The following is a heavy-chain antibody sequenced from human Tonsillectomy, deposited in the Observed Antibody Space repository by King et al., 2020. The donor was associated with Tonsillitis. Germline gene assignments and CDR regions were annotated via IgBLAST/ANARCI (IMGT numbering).Heavy chain of an antibody. CDR3: AKVDYGDYPTENFYYFGMDV. V-gene: IGHV3-30*02. J-gene: IGHJ6*02. D-gene: IGHD4-17*01. CDR1: GFTFSSYG. Sequence: VQLVESGGGVVQRGGSLRLSCAASGFTFSSYGMHWVRQAPGKGLEGVAFIRYDGSNKYYADSVKGRFTISRDNSKNTLYLQMNSLRAEDTAVYYCAKVDYGDYPTENFYYFGMDVWGQGTTGTGSS. CDR2: IRYDGSNK.